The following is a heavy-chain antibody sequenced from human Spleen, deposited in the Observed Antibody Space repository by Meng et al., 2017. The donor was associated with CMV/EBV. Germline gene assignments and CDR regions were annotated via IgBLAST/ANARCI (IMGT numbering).Heavy chain of an antibody. CDR3: ARQANYYDSAGLFDY. CDR2: INHSGST. J-gene: IGHJ4*02. V-gene: IGHV4-34*01. Sequence: VTLQRWGAGLLKPLRTRSPTCAVYGGSFSGYYWSWIRQPPGKGLEWIGEINHSGSTNYNPSLKSRVTISVDTSKNQFSLKLSSVTAADTAVYYCARQANYYDSAGLFDYWGQGTLVTVSS. CDR1: GGSFSGYY. D-gene: IGHD3-22*01.